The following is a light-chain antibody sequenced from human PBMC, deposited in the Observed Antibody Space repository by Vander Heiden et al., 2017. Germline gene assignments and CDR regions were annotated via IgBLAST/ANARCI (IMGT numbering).Light chain of an antibody. CDR3: QQYGSSPPFT. V-gene: IGKV3-20*01. Sequence: EIVLTQSPCTLSLSPGERATLSCRASQSVSSSYLAWYQQKPGQAPRLLIYGASSRATGIPDRFSGSGSGTDFTLTISRLEPEDFAVYYCQQYGSSPPFTFGRGTKVDIK. J-gene: IGKJ3*01. CDR1: QSVSSSY. CDR2: GAS.